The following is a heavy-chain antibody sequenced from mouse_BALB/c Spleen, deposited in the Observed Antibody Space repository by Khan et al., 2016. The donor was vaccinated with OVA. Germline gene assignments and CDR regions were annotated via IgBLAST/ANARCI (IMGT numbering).Heavy chain of an antibody. CDR1: GYPITSDYA. CDR2: ISYSGST. Sequence: EVQLQESGPGLVKPSQSLSLTCTVTGYPITSDYAWNWIRQFPGNKLEWMGYISYSGSTSYNPSLKSRISITRDTSKNQFFLQLNSVTTEDTATYYCARVSYDGYAMDYWGQGTSVTVSS. CDR3: ARVSYDGYAMDY. V-gene: IGHV3-2*02. J-gene: IGHJ4*01. D-gene: IGHD2-12*01.